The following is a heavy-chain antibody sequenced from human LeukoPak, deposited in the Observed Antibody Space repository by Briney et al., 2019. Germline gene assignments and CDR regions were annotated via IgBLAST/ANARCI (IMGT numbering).Heavy chain of an antibody. V-gene: IGHV4-39*07. CDR2: IYYSGST. D-gene: IGHD2-15*01. J-gene: IGHJ4*02. CDR3: ARDLGYCSGGSCYSHTFDY. CDR1: GGSISSSSYY. Sequence: SETLSLTCTVSGGSISSSSYYWGWIRQPPGKGLEWIGSIYYSGSTYYNPSLKSRVTISVDTSKNQFSLKLSSVTAADTAVYYCARDLGYCSGGSCYSHTFDYWGQGTLVTVSS.